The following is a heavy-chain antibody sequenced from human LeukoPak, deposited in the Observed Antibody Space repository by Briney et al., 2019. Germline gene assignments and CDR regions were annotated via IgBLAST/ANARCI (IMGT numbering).Heavy chain of an antibody. D-gene: IGHD4-17*01. CDR2: ISGSSSTR. CDR1: GFTFSSYS. V-gene: IGHV3-48*01. J-gene: IGHJ3*02. CDR3: ARYGDYGAFDI. Sequence: GGSLRLSCAASGFTFSSYSMNWVRLAPGKGLEWVSYISGSSSTRYYADSVKGRFTISRDNAKNSLYLQMNSLRAEDTSVYYCARYGDYGAFDIWGQGTMVTVSS.